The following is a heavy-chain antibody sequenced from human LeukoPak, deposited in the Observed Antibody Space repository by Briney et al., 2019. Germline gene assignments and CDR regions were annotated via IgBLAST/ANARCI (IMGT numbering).Heavy chain of an antibody. J-gene: IGHJ4*02. D-gene: IGHD5-18*01. Sequence: GRSLRLSCAASGFTFSSYGMHWVRQAPGKGLEWVAVISYDGSNKYYADSVKGRFTISRDNSKNTLYLQMNSLRAEDTAVYYCAGGLKQRGYSYVWGQGTLVTVSS. CDR3: AGGLKQRGYSYV. CDR2: ISYDGSNK. V-gene: IGHV3-30*03. CDR1: GFTFSSYG.